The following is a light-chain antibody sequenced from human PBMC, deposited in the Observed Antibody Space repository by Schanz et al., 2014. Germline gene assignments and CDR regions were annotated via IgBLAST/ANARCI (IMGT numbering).Light chain of an antibody. J-gene: IGLJ2*01. Sequence: QSVLTQPASVSGSPGQSITISCTGTSSDIGGYNYVSWYQQHPGKAPKVMIFDVSNRPSGVSNRFSASKSGNTASLTISGLQAEDEADYYCCSYAGRYTVVFGGGTKLTVL. CDR2: DVS. CDR1: SSDIGGYNY. CDR3: CSYAGRYTVV. V-gene: IGLV2-14*03.